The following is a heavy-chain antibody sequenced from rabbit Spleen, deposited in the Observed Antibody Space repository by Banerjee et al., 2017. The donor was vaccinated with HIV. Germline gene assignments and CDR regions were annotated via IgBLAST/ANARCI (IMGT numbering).Heavy chain of an antibody. D-gene: IGHD2-1*01. CDR1: GFSFSSSYY. CDR3: ARDPTDSNNIPYNL. CDR2: INTGSGSA. V-gene: IGHV1S45*01. Sequence: QEQLVESGGGLVQPEGSLTLTCTASGFSFSSSYYMCWVRQAPGKGLEWIGCINTGSGSAYYASWVSGRFTISKTSSTTVTLQMTSLTAADTATHFCARDPTDSNNIPYNLWGQGTLVTVS. J-gene: IGHJ4*01.